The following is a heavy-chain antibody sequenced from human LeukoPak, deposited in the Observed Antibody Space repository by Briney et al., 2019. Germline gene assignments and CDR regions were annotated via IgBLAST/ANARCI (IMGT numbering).Heavy chain of an antibody. CDR1: GFRVSDYY. Sequence: GGSLRLSCAVSGFRVSDYYMSWVHQAPGKGLEWVGLIRDSGEAFYADFVRGRFAISRDESENTLYLQMNSLRVEDTAVYFCARDRAALQDWVEFDPWGQGTPVIVSS. CDR2: IRDSGEA. J-gene: IGHJ5*02. V-gene: IGHV3-66*03. D-gene: IGHD3/OR15-3a*01. CDR3: ARDRAALQDWVEFDP.